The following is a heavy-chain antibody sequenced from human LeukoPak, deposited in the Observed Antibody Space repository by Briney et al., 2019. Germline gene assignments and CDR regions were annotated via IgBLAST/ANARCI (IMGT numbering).Heavy chain of an antibody. Sequence: GGSLRLSCAASGFTFSSYAMSWVRQAPGKGLEWVSAISGSGGSTYYADSVKGRFTISRDNSKNTLYLQMNSLRVEDTAVYYCAKDMASYYYDSSGYYYGYFDYWGQGTLVTVSS. CDR2: ISGSGGST. J-gene: IGHJ4*02. CDR1: GFTFSSYA. CDR3: AKDMASYYYDSSGYYYGYFDY. D-gene: IGHD3-22*01. V-gene: IGHV3-23*01.